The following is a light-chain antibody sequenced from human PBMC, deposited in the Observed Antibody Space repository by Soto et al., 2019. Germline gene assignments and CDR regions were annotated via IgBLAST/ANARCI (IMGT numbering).Light chain of an antibody. Sequence: DIQMTESPSTLDACVGGRVTITCRASQSISNWLACYQQKPGTAPKVLIYHASNLQSGVPSRLSGSGSGTELTLTIRSLQPDDFATYYCQQYNTYTLGKGTQVDIK. CDR3: QQYNTYT. CDR1: QSISNW. J-gene: IGKJ1*01. V-gene: IGKV1-5*01. CDR2: HAS.